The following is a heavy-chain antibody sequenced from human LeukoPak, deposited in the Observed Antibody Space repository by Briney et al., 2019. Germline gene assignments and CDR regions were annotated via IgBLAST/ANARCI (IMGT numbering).Heavy chain of an antibody. CDR3: ARQVDTTMALPDY. Sequence: ASVTVSFKSSVCTFTNYGISWVRQAPGQGLEWMGWISDYNGKTNYAQKLQGRVTITTDTSTSTAYMELRSLISDDTVIYYCARQVDTTMALPDYWGQGTLVTVSS. D-gene: IGHD5-18*01. V-gene: IGHV1-18*01. CDR2: ISDYNGKT. CDR1: VCTFTNYG. J-gene: IGHJ4*02.